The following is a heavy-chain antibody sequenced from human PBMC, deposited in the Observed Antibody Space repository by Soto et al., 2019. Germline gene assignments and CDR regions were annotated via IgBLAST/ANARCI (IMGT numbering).Heavy chain of an antibody. CDR2: IYYSGST. CDR3: ARGAGSPPRLFDP. CDR1: GGSISSGGYY. V-gene: IGHV4-31*03. Sequence: QVQLQESGPGLVKPSQTLSLTCTVSGGSISSGGYYWSWIRQYPGKGLEWIGYIYYSGSTYYNPSLTSRITISVDTSKNQFSLKLSSVTAADTAVYYCARGAGSPPRLFDPWGQGTLVTVSS. D-gene: IGHD1-26*01. J-gene: IGHJ5*02.